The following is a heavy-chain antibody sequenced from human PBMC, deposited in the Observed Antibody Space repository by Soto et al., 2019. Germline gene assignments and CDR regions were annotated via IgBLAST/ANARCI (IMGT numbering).Heavy chain of an antibody. D-gene: IGHD3-10*01. CDR1: GFTFSSYS. CDR2: ISSSSSYI. J-gene: IGHJ6*03. CDR3: VTMVRGANYHYMDV. V-gene: IGHV3-21*01. Sequence: PGGSLRLSCAASGFTFSSYSMNWVRQAPGKGLEWVSSISSSSSYIYYADSVKGRFTISRDNAKNSLYLQMNSLRAEDTAVYYCVTMVRGANYHYMDVWGKGTTVTVSS.